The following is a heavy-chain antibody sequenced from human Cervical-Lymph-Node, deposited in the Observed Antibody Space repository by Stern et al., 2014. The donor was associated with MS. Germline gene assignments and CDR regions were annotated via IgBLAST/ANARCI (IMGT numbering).Heavy chain of an antibody. V-gene: IGHV1-46*01. CDR1: GYTFTSYY. CDR2: INPSGGST. D-gene: IGHD1-1*01. Sequence: QVQLVQSGAEVKKPGASVKVSCKASGYTFTSYYMHWVRQAPGQGLEWMGIINPSGGSTSYAQKFQGRVTMTRDTSTSTVYMELSSLRSEDTAVYYCARGNRRKLERRLTYLDYWGQGTLVTVSS. CDR3: ARGNRRKLERRLTYLDY. J-gene: IGHJ4*02.